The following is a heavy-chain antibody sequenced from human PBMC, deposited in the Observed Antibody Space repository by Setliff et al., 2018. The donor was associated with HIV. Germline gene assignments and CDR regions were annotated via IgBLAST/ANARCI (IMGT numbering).Heavy chain of an antibody. D-gene: IGHD6-13*01. Sequence: SETLSLTCTVSGGSISSSSYYWGWIRQPPGKGLEWIGSIYYSGSTYYNPSLKSRVTISVDTSKNQFSLKLSSVTAADTAVYYCARVKRSSSWYDYPYYFDYWGQGTLVTVSS. CDR2: IYYSGST. CDR1: GGSISSSSYY. CDR3: ARVKRSSSWYDYPYYFDY. V-gene: IGHV4-39*07. J-gene: IGHJ4*02.